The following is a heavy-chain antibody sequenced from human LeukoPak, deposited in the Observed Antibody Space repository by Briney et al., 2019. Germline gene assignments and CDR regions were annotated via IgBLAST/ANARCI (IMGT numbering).Heavy chain of an antibody. Sequence: SVKVSCKASGGTFSSYAISWVRQAPGQGLEWRGGIIPIFGTANYAQKFQGRVTITADESTSTAYMELSSLRSEDTAVYYCAREGGLQLWPFDYWGQGTLVTVSS. D-gene: IGHD5-18*01. CDR2: IIPIFGTA. CDR1: GGTFSSYA. CDR3: AREGGLQLWPFDY. V-gene: IGHV1-69*13. J-gene: IGHJ4*02.